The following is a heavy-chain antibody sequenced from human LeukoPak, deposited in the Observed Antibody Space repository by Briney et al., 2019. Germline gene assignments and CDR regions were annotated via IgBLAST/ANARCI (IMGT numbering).Heavy chain of an antibody. Sequence: GASVKVSCKATGYTFTSYDINWVRQATGQGLEWMGWMNPNSGNTGYAQKFQGRVTMTRNTSISTAYMELSSLRSEDTAVYYCARDFYTAMETTDFDYWGQGTLVTVSS. CDR1: GYTFTSYD. V-gene: IGHV1-8*01. J-gene: IGHJ4*02. CDR3: ARDFYTAMETTDFDY. CDR2: MNPNSGNT. D-gene: IGHD5-18*01.